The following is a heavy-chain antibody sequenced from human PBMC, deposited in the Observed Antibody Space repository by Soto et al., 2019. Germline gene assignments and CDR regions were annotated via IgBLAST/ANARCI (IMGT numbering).Heavy chain of an antibody. J-gene: IGHJ4*02. Sequence: ASVKVSFKASGYTFTNYGVSWVRQAPGQGLEWMGWISGYNGNTNYAQNLQGRVSMTTDTSTSTAYMGLRSLRPDDTAVYYCARDVTRNYYDSSGHYYFDYWGQGTLVTVSS. CDR1: GYTFTNYG. D-gene: IGHD3-22*01. CDR3: ARDVTRNYYDSSGHYYFDY. CDR2: ISGYNGNT. V-gene: IGHV1-18*04.